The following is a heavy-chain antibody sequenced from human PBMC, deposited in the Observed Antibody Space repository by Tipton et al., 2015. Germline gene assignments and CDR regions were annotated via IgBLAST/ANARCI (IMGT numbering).Heavy chain of an antibody. J-gene: IGHJ4*02. D-gene: IGHD3-22*01. Sequence: LRLSCTVSGGSVSSGSYHWGWIRQAPGKGLEWIGYISHRDGTNYNPSLKSRVTISVDTSKNQFSLKLSSVTAADTAVYYCARETTYYYDSSGGPVNYFDYWGQGTLVTVSS. CDR2: ISHRDGT. CDR3: ARETTYYYDSSGGPVNYFDY. V-gene: IGHV4-61*01. CDR1: GGSVSSGSYH.